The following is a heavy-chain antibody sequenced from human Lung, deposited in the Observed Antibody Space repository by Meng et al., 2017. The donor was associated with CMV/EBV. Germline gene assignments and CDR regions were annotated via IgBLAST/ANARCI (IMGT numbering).Heavy chain of an antibody. J-gene: IGHJ2*01. CDR3: ARDRRGDSSGYVFGTGYFDL. Sequence: GESLKISCAASGFAVSSNYMNWVRQAPGKGLEWVSVIYSGGITYYADSVKGRFTISRDNSKNTLYHQMNSLRAEDTAVYYCARDRRGDSSGYVFGTGYFDLWGRGTLVTVSS. D-gene: IGHD3-22*01. CDR2: IYSGGIT. V-gene: IGHV3-53*01. CDR1: GFAVSSNY.